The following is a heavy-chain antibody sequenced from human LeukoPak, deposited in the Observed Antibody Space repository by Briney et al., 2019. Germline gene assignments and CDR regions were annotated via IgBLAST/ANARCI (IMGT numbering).Heavy chain of an antibody. V-gene: IGHV3-48*01. CDR2: ISSSSSTI. D-gene: IGHD6-13*01. J-gene: IGHJ4*02. CDR1: GFTFSSYS. CDR3: HCLAAGGGFDY. Sequence: GGSLRLSCAASGFTFSSYSMNWVRQAPGKGLEWVSYISSSSSTIYYADSVKGRFTISRDNAKNSLYLQMNSLRAEDTAVYYCHCLAAGGGFDYWGQGTLVTVSS.